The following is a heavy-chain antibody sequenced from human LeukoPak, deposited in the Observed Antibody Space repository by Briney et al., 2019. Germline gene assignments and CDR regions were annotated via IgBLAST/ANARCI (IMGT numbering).Heavy chain of an antibody. Sequence: SETLSLTCAVYGGSFSGYYWSWIRQPPGKGLEWIGEINHSGSTNYNPSLKSRVTISVDTSKNQFSLKLSSVTAADTAVYYCARASRATAHMADYYYYYMDVWGKGTTVTVSS. J-gene: IGHJ6*03. CDR2: INHSGST. CDR3: ARASRATAHMADYYYYYMDV. D-gene: IGHD5-12*01. CDR1: GGSFSGYY. V-gene: IGHV4-34*01.